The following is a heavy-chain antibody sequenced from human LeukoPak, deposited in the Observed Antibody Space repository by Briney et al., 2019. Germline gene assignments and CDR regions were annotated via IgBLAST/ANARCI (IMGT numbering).Heavy chain of an antibody. J-gene: IGHJ4*02. D-gene: IGHD3-22*01. CDR3: ARHRYYYDSSGYPMGNYFDY. V-gene: IGHV4-38-2*01. CDR2: IYHSGST. Sequence: PSETLSLTCAVSGYSISSGYYWGWIRQAPGKGLEWIGSIYHSGSTYYNPSLKSRVTISVDTSKNQFSLKLSSVTAADTAVYYCARHRYYYDSSGYPMGNYFDYWGQGTLVTVSS. CDR1: GYSISSGYY.